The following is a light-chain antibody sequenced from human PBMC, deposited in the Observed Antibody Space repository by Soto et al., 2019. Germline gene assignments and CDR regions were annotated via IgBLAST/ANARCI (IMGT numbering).Light chain of an antibody. V-gene: IGKV1-5*01. J-gene: IGKJ1*01. CDR3: QQHNSSPWT. CDR2: DVS. Sequence: DIQMTQSPSTLSASVGDRVTITCRASQSISGWLAWYQQKPGKAPKVLIYDVSTLESGVSSRFSGGGSGTEFTLTISSLQPDDFATYYCQQHNSSPWTFGQGTKVEIK. CDR1: QSISGW.